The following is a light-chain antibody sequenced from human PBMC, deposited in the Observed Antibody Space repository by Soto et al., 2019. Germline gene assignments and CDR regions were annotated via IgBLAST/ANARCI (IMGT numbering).Light chain of an antibody. Sequence: QSVLTQPASVSGSPGQSITISCTGTSSDVGGYKYVSWYQHHPGKAPKLMIYEVSYRPSGGSNRFSGSKSGNTASLTISGLQAEDEADYFCTSYTSSSTWVFGGGTKVTVL. CDR3: TSYTSSSTWV. CDR1: SSDVGGYKY. CDR2: EVS. V-gene: IGLV2-14*01. J-gene: IGLJ3*02.